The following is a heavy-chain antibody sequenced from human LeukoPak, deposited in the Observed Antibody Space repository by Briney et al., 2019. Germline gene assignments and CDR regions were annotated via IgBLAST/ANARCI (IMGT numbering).Heavy chain of an antibody. D-gene: IGHD3-22*01. V-gene: IGHV3-53*01. CDR1: GFTVSSNY. J-gene: IGHJ4*02. Sequence: QAGGSLRLSCAASGFTVSSNYMSWVRQAPGRGLERVSVIYSGGSTYYADSVKGRFTISRDNSKNTLYLQMNSLRAEDTAVYYCARGYYYDSSGYYSYFDYWGQGTLVTASS. CDR2: IYSGGST. CDR3: ARGYYYDSSGYYSYFDY.